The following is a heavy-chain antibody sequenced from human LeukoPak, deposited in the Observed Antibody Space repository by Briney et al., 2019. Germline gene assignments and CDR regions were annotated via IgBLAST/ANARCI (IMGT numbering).Heavy chain of an antibody. D-gene: IGHD3-16*02. J-gene: IGHJ4*02. V-gene: IGHV3-21*01. CDR1: GFTFSSYS. CDR3: ARAQYYDYVWGSYRYTPPSFDY. CDR2: ISSSSYI. Sequence: PGGSLRLSCAASGFTFSSYSMNWVRQAPGKGLEWVSSISSSSYIYYADSVKGRFTISRDNAKNSLYLQMNSLRAEDTAVYYCARAQYYDYVWGSYRYTPPSFDYWGQGTLVTVSS.